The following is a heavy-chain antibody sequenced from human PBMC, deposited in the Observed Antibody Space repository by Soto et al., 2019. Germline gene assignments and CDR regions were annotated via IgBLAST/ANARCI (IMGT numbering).Heavy chain of an antibody. V-gene: IGHV3-23*01. CDR1: GLTFSSNA. CDR2: INGNGGNT. D-gene: IGHD4-4*01. J-gene: IGHJ4*02. CDR3: AKLINSDSDY. Sequence: GGSLRLSCAASGLTFSSNAMSWVRQSPGKGLEWVSSINGNGGNTNYAESVKGRFTISRDNSKSTLYLQMNSLRAEDTAVYYCAKLINSDSDYWGQGTLVTVS.